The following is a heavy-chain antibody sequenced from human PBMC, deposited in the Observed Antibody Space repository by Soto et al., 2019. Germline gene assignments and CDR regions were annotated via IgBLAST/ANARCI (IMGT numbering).Heavy chain of an antibody. Sequence: QVTLKESGPVLVKPTETLTLTCTASGFSLSNAKMGVTWIRQPPGKALEWLAHIFSNDEKYYSTSLKSRITISYDTSKSHVDLTMNYTDPVETVTYYCARISREGYYDFEYWGHGTVVTVSS. V-gene: IGHV2-26*01. D-gene: IGHD1-26*01. CDR1: GFSLSNAKMG. CDR3: ARISREGYYDFEY. J-gene: IGHJ4*01. CDR2: IFSNDEK.